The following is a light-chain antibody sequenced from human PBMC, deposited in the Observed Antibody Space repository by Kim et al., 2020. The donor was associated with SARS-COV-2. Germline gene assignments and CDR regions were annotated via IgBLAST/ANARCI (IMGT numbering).Light chain of an antibody. V-gene: IGKV3-15*01. CDR1: QSVSRN. CDR2: GAS. CDR3: QQYKDRPPLT. Sequence: EIVMTQSPATLSVSPGERATLSCRASQSVSRNLSWYQLKPGQAPRLLIYGASTRATGIPDRFSGSGSGTEFTLIISSLQSEDFAVYYCQQYKDRPPLTFGGGTKVDIK. J-gene: IGKJ4*01.